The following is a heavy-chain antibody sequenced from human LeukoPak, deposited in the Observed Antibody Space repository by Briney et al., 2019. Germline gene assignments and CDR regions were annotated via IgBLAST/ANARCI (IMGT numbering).Heavy chain of an antibody. CDR1: GFTFSSYA. CDR3: ARDERGAAGTGAFDI. D-gene: IGHD6-13*01. CDR2: ISSSSSTI. Sequence: GGSLRLSCAASGFTFSSYAMSWVRQAPGKGLEWVSYISSSSSTIYYADSVKGRFTISRDNAKNSLYLQMNSLRAEDTAVYYCARDERGAAGTGAFDIWGQGTMVTVSS. V-gene: IGHV3-48*01. J-gene: IGHJ3*02.